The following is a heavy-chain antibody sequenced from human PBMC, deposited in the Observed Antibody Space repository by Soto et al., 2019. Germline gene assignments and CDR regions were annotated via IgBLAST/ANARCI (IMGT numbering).Heavy chain of an antibody. CDR3: ARSVAAATGRFGY. J-gene: IGHJ4*02. CDR1: GGSFSGYY. CDR2: INHSGST. Sequence: QVQLQQWGAGLLKPSETLSLTCAVYGGSFSGYYWSWIRQPPGKGLEWIGEINHSGSTNYNPSLKSRVTISVDTSKNQFSLKLSSVTAADTAVYYCARSVAAATGRFGYWGQGTLVTVSS. V-gene: IGHV4-34*01. D-gene: IGHD2-2*01.